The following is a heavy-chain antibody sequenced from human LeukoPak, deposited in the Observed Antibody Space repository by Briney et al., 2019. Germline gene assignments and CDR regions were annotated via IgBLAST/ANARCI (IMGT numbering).Heavy chain of an antibody. V-gene: IGHV1-2*02. Sequence: GASVKVPCKASGYTFTGYYMHWVRQAPGQGLEWMGWINPNSGGTNYAQKFQGRVTMTRDTSISTAYMELSRLRSDDTAVYYCARDGKRDYSNYNWFDPWGQGTLVTVSS. CDR3: ARDGKRDYSNYNWFDP. D-gene: IGHD4-11*01. CDR2: INPNSGGT. J-gene: IGHJ5*02. CDR1: GYTFTGYY.